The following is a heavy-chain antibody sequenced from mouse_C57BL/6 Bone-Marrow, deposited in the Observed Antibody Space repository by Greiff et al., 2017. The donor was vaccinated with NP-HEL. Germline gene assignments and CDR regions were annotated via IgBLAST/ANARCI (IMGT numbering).Heavy chain of an antibody. D-gene: IGHD2-1*01. CDR3: ARNGNQFLYYAMDY. J-gene: IGHJ4*01. CDR2: IWTGGGT. CDR1: GFSLTSYA. Sequence: QVQLQQSGPGLVAPSQSLSITCTVSGFSLTSYAISWVRQPPGKGLEWLGVIWTGGGTNYNSALKSRLSISKDNSKSQVFLKMNSLQTDDTARYYCARNGNQFLYYAMDYWGQGTSVTVSS. V-gene: IGHV2-9-1*01.